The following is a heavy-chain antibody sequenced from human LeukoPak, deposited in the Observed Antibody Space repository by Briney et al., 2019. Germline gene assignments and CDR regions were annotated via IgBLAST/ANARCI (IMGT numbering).Heavy chain of an antibody. J-gene: IGHJ4*02. V-gene: IGHV3-7*03. D-gene: IGHD3-9*01. CDR2: IKQDGSET. Sequence: GGSLRLSCAASGFTFSGYWMNWVRQVPGKGLEWVANIKQDGSETYYVDSVKGRFTISRDNARNSLFLQMNSLRAEDTAIYYCARLFYYFDFWGQGALVAVSS. CDR3: ARLFYYFDF. CDR1: GFTFSGYW.